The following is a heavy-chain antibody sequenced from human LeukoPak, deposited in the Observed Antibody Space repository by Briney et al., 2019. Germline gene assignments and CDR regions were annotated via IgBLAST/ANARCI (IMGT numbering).Heavy chain of an antibody. D-gene: IGHD4-17*01. J-gene: IGHJ4*02. CDR1: GGTFSSYA. V-gene: IGHV1-69*04. CDR3: ARDIHDYGDYGGGDY. Sequence: KVSCKASGGTFSSYAISWVRQAPGQGLEWMGRIIPILGIANYAQKFQGRVTITADKSTSTAYMELSSLRSEDTAVYYCARDIHDYGDYGGGDYWGQGTLVTVSS. CDR2: IIPILGIA.